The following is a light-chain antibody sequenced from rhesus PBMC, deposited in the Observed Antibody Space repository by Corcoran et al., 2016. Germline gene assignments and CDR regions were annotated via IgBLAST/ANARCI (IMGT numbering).Light chain of an antibody. CDR3: QQYSNWPT. CDR1: QSVSSS. CDR2: DAS. V-gene: IGKV3-35*01. Sequence: EIVLTQSPATLSLSPGERATLSCRASQSVSSSLAWYQQKPGQAPRLLIYDASSRATGIPDRFSGRGSGTDFTLTISSLEPEDVGVYYCQQYSNWPTFGQGTKVEIK. J-gene: IGKJ1*01.